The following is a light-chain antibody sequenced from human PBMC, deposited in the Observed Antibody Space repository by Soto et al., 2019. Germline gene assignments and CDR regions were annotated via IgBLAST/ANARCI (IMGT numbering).Light chain of an antibody. J-gene: IGLJ2*01. CDR1: SRDVGSYNL. CDR2: EGS. Sequence: QSALTQPASVSGSPGQSITISCTETSRDVGSYNLVSWYQQHPGKAPKLMIYEGSKRPSGVSNRFSGSKSGNTASLTISGLQAEDEADYYCCSYAGSSTVVFGGGTKLTVL. V-gene: IGLV2-23*01. CDR3: CSYAGSSTVV.